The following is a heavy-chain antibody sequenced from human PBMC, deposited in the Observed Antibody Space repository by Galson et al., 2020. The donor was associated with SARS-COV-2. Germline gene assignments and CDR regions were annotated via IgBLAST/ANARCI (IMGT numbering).Heavy chain of an antibody. V-gene: IGHV1-24*01. D-gene: IGHD2-2*01. CDR3: ATGRYCSSTSCLFLGTSWFDP. CDR2: FDPEDGET. Sequence: ASVKVSCKVSGYTLTELSMHWVRQAPGKGLEWMGGFDPEDGETIYAQKFQGRVTMTEDTSTDTAYMELSSLRSEDTAVYYCATGRYCSSTSCLFLGTSWFDPWGQGTLVTVSS. CDR1: GYTLTELS. J-gene: IGHJ5*02.